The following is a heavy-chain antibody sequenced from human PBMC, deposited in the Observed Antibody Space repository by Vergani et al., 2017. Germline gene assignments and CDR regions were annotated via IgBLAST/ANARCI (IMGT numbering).Heavy chain of an antibody. J-gene: IGHJ5*02. D-gene: IGHD3-3*01. V-gene: IGHV3-73*02. CDR2: SGLEGARMIANSVA. Sequence: DVQLVQSGGGQVQPGESLEVSCAASEFKISDFDIHWVRQAPGRGLEWVGRSGLEGARMIANSVASFSASVRGRFGISRDDSKNAVHLRLSNLGVEDTAIYYCARARKFRFGVVWENWFDPWGQGTLVTVSS. CDR1: EFKISDFD. CDR3: ARARKFRFGVVWENWFDP.